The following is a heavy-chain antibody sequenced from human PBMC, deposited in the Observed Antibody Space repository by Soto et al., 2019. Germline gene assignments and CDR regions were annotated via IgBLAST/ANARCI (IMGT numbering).Heavy chain of an antibody. CDR2: IIPIFGTA. CDR1: GGTFSSYA. V-gene: IGHV1-69*13. CDR3: ARARCDVIAAAGTYGMDV. J-gene: IGHJ6*02. D-gene: IGHD6-13*01. Sequence: SVKVSCKASGGTFSSYAISWVRQAPGQGLEWMGGIIPIFGTANYAQKFQGRVTITADESTSTAYMELSSLRAEDTAVYYCARARCDVIAAAGTYGMDVWGQGTTVTVSS.